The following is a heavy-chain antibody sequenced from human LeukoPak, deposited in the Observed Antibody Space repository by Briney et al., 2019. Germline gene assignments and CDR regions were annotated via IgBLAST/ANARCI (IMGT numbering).Heavy chain of an antibody. CDR3: ARGVVRYFDY. CDR2: IYSSGST. D-gene: IGHD3-9*01. CDR1: GFNVSNNY. V-gene: IGHV3-53*01. J-gene: IGHJ4*02. Sequence: GGSLRLSCAASGFNVSNNYMTWVRQAPGKGLEWVSLIYSSGSTYYADSVKGRFTISRDNAKNSLYLQMNSLRAEDTAVYYCARGVVRYFDYWGQGALVTVSS.